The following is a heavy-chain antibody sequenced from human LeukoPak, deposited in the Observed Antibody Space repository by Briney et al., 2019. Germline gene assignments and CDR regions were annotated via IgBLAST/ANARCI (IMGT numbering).Heavy chain of an antibody. V-gene: IGHV3-11*04. CDR3: ARASWSYSPYFDY. CDR2: ISSSGSTI. D-gene: IGHD1-26*01. J-gene: IGHJ4*02. CDR1: GFIFSDYY. Sequence: GGSLRLSCAASGFIFSDYYMSWIRQAPGKGLEWVSYISSSGSTIYYADSVKGRFTISRDNAKNSLYLQMNSLRAEDTAVYYCARASWSYSPYFDYWGQGTLVTVSS.